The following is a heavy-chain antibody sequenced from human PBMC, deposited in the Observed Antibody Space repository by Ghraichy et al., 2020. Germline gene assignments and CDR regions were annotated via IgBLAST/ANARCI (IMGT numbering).Heavy chain of an antibody. CDR1: GGSISSYF. V-gene: IGHV4-59*01. D-gene: IGHD2/OR15-2a*01. CDR3: ARDNSAFPRTLVY. J-gene: IGHJ4*02. CDR2: IYFSGTT. Sequence: SKTLSLTCTVSGGSISSYFWSWIRQPLGKGLEWIGHIYFSGTTSYNPSLKSRVTISADATKTQFSLRLSSVTAADTAVYYCARDNSAFPRTLVYWGQGALVTVSA.